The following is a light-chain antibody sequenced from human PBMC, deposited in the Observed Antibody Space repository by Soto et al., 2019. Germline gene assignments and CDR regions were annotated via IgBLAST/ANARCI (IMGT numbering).Light chain of an antibody. J-gene: IGKJ2*01. V-gene: IGKV3-20*01. CDR1: QSVSSNY. Sequence: EIVLTQSPGTLSLSPGDRATLSCRASQSVSSNYLAWYQQKPGRAPRLLIYGASSRATGIPDRFSGSGSGTDFTLPISRLEAEDFAVYFCQQYGSSPGTFGQGTKLDIK. CDR2: GAS. CDR3: QQYGSSPGT.